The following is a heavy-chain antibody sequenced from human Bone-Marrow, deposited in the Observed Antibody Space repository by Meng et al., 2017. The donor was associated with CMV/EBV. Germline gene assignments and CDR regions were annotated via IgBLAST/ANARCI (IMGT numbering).Heavy chain of an antibody. J-gene: IGHJ6*01. CDR2: IKQDGSEK. Sequence: GGSLRLSCAASGFTFSSYWMSWVRQAPGKGLEWVANIKQDGSEKYYVDSVKGRFTISRDNAKNSLYLQMNSLRAEDTAVYYCARQMGYYYDSSGSYYYYGMDVWGQGNTVTGSS. D-gene: IGHD3-22*01. CDR1: GFTFSSYW. CDR3: ARQMGYYYDSSGSYYYYGMDV. V-gene: IGHV3-7*01.